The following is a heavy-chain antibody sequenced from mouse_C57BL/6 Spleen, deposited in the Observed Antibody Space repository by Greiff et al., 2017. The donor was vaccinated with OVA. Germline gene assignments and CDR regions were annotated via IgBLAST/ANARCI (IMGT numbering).Heavy chain of an antibody. J-gene: IGHJ2*01. CDR3: ERDRYYGSGLGD. CDR2: IDPSDSDT. D-gene: IGHD1-1*01. Sequence: QVQLQQPGAELVRPGSSVKLSCKASGYTFTSYWMHWVKQRPIQGLEWIGNIDPSDSDTHYNQKFKDKATLTVDKSSSTAYMQLSSLTSEDSAVYYCERDRYYGSGLGDRGQSTTLTVAT. V-gene: IGHV1-52*01. CDR1: GYTFTSYW.